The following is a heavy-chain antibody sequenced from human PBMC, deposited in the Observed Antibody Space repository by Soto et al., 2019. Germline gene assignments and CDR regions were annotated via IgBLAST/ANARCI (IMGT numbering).Heavy chain of an antibody. CDR1: GFTFSDYH. D-gene: IGHD2-8*01. CDR3: VGSLQY. CDR2: ARNDPRARTT. V-gene: IGHV3-72*01. Sequence: EMQLVESGGGLVQPGGSLRLSCAASGFTFSDYHMEWVRQAPGKGLEWIGRARNDPRARTTQHAASVRGRFITSRDDSENSLYLQMNSLKAADTAVFSGVGSLQYWGQGTLVTVSS. J-gene: IGHJ4*02.